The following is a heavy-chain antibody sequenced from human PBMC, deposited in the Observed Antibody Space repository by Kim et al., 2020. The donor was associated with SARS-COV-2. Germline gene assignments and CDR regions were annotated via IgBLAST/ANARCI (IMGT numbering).Heavy chain of an antibody. CDR3: ARWMVRGGVLGIDD. CDR2: IKPDGSET. CDR1: GFIFSNYW. D-gene: IGHD3-10*01. Sequence: GGSLRLSCAASGFIFSNYWMTWVRQAPGKGLEWVANIKPDGSETSYVDSVKGRFTISRDNAKNSLYLEMKSLRAEDTAVYYCARWMVRGGVLGIDDWGQG. J-gene: IGHJ4*02. V-gene: IGHV3-7*01.